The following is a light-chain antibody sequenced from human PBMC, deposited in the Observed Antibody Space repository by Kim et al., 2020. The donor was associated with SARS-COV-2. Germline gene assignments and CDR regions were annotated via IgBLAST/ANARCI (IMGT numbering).Light chain of an antibody. CDR1: STDVGGYNY. J-gene: IGLJ2*01. V-gene: IGLV2-14*01. Sequence: QSALTQPASVSGSPGQSITISCTGTSTDVGGYNYVSWYQQHPTKAPKLMISEVSNRPSGVSDRFSGSKSGNTASLTISGLQAEDEADYYCISYTSSSDVVFGGGTQLTVL. CDR3: ISYTSSSDVV. CDR2: EVS.